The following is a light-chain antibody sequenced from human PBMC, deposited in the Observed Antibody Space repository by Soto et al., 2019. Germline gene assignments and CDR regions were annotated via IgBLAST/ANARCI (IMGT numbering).Light chain of an antibody. CDR2: AAS. Sequence: DIQMTQSPSSLSASVGDRVTITCRASQSISSYLNWYQQKPGKAPKLLIYAASSLQSGVPSRLSGSGSGTDFTLTISSLQPEDFATYYCQQSYSTPQEMYTFGQGTKVDIK. CDR1: QSISSY. J-gene: IGKJ2*01. CDR3: QQSYSTPQEMYT. V-gene: IGKV1-39*01.